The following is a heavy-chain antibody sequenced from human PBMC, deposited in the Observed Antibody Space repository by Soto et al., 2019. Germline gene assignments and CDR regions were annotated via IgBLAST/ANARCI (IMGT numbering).Heavy chain of an antibody. CDR1: GFTFSSYA. J-gene: IGHJ4*02. V-gene: IGHV3-23*01. CDR2: ISGSGGST. Sequence: EVQLLESGGGLVQPGGSLRLSCAASGFTFSSYAMSWVRQAPGKGLEWVSAISGSGGSTYCADSVKGRFTISRDNSKNTLYLQMNSLRAEDTAVYYCARERAVVGTGFDYWGQGTLVTVSS. D-gene: IGHD6-19*01. CDR3: ARERAVVGTGFDY.